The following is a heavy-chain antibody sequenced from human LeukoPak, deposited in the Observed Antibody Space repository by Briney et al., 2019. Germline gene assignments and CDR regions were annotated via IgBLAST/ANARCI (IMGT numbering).Heavy chain of an antibody. CDR3: AKHRGYSYGSLGMDV. CDR1: GFTFSSYG. Sequence: GRSLRLSCAASGFTFSSYGMHWVRQAPGKGLEWVAVISYGGSNKYYADSVKGRFTISRDNSKNTLYLQMNSLRAEDTAVYYCAKHRGYSYGSLGMDVWGQGTTVTVSS. V-gene: IGHV3-30*18. D-gene: IGHD5-18*01. CDR2: ISYGGSNK. J-gene: IGHJ6*02.